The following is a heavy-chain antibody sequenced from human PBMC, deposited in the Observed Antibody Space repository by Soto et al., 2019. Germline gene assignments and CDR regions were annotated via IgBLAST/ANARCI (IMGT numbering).Heavy chain of an antibody. J-gene: IGHJ4*02. CDR1: GGSIRSYY. Sequence: QVQLQESGPGLVKPSETLSLTCTVSGGSIRSYYWSWIRQPPGKGLEWIGYIYYSGSTNYNPSLKSRVTISGDTSKNQFSLKLSSVTAADTAVYYCARRWGPTFDYWGQGTLVTVSS. D-gene: IGHD1-26*01. CDR2: IYYSGST. CDR3: ARRWGPTFDY. V-gene: IGHV4-59*01.